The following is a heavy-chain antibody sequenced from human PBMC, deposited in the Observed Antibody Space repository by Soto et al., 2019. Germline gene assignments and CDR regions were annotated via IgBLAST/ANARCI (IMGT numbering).Heavy chain of an antibody. J-gene: IGHJ4*02. CDR1: GGSFSGYY. CDR2: INHSGST. Sequence: QVQLQQWGAGLLKPSETLSLTCAVYGGSFSGYYWSWIRQPPGKGLEWIGEINHSGSTNYNPSLKSRVTISVDTSKNQFALKLSSVTAADTAVYYCARARVRGVIMGGPHRAFDYWGQGTLVTVSS. CDR3: ARARVRGVIMGGPHRAFDY. D-gene: IGHD3-10*01. V-gene: IGHV4-34*01.